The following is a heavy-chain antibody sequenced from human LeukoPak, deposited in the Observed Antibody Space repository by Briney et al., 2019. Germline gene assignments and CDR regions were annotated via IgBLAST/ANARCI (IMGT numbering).Heavy chain of an antibody. CDR3: ARDRSITIFGVVNGMDV. D-gene: IGHD3-3*01. J-gene: IGHJ6*02. V-gene: IGHV1-46*01. Sequence: ASVTVSFTASGYTFTSYYMHWVRQAPGQGLEWMGIINPSGGSTSYAQKFQGRVTMTRDTSTSTVYMELSSLRSEDTAVYYCARDRSITIFGVVNGMDVWGQGTTVTVSS. CDR1: GYTFTSYY. CDR2: INPSGGST.